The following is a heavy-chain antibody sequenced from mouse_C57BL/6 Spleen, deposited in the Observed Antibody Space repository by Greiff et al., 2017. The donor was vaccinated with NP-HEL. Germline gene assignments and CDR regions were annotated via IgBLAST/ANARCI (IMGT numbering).Heavy chain of an antibody. CDR1: GYAFTNYL. J-gene: IGHJ3*01. D-gene: IGHD3-2*02. V-gene: IGHV1-54*01. Sequence: VQLQQSGAELVRPGTSVKVSCKASGYAFTNYLIEWVKQRPGQGLEWIGVINPGSGGTNYNEKFKGKATLTADKSSSTAYMQLSSLTSEDSAVYFCARSGGSAWFADWGQGTLVTVSA. CDR2: INPGSGGT. CDR3: ARSGGSAWFAD.